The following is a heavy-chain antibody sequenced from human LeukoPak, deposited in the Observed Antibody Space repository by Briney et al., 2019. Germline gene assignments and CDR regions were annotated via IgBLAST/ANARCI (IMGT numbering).Heavy chain of an antibody. CDR3: ARDDEYDFWSGYDQTTIPVRFDY. CDR2: ISAYNGNT. Sequence: ASVKVSCKAPGYTFTSYGISWVRQAPGQGLEWMGWISAYNGNTNYAQKLQGRVTMTTDTSTSTAYMELRSLRSDDTAVYYCARDDEYDFWSGYDQTTIPVRFDYWGQGTLVTVSS. V-gene: IGHV1-18*01. CDR1: GYTFTSYG. D-gene: IGHD3-3*01. J-gene: IGHJ4*02.